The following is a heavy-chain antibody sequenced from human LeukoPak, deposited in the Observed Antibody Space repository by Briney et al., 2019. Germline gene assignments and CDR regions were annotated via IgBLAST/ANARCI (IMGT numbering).Heavy chain of an antibody. J-gene: IGHJ4*02. CDR2: ISSSGSTI. CDR1: GFTFSSYE. CDR3: ASQSYGLFEY. D-gene: IGHD3-10*01. V-gene: IGHV3-48*03. Sequence: TGGSLRLSCAASGFTFSSYEMNWVRQAPGKGLEWVSYISSSGSTIYYADSVKGRFTISRDNAKNSLYLQMNSLRAEDTAVYYCASQSYGLFEYWGQGTLVTVSS.